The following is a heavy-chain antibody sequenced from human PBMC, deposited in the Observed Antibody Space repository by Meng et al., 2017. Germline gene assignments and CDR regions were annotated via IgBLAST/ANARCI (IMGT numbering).Heavy chain of an antibody. D-gene: IGHD1-26*01. J-gene: IGHJ4*02. V-gene: IGHV1-69*06. CDR2: IIPIFGTA. CDR1: GGTFSSYA. Sequence: VERGESGGEGKKPGSSVKVPCKASGGTFSSYAISWVRQAPGQGLEWMGGIIPIFGTANYAQKFQGRVTITADKSTSTAYMELSSLRSEDTAVYYCARDGVGATEGYFDYWGQGTLVTVSS. CDR3: ARDGVGATEGYFDY.